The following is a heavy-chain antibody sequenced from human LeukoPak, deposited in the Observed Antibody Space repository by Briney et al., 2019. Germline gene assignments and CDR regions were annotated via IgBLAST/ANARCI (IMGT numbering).Heavy chain of an antibody. V-gene: IGHV3-15*01. D-gene: IGHD2-15*01. J-gene: IGHJ6*03. CDR3: TAYHTPTRPYYYYYMDV. CDR2: IKSKTDGGTT. Sequence: PGGSLRLSCAASGFTFSNAWMSWVRQAPGKGLKWVGRIKSKTDGGTTDYAAPVKGRFTISRDDSKNTLYLQMNSLKTEDTAVYYCTAYHTPTRPYYYYYMDVWGKGTTVTVSS. CDR1: GFTFSNAW.